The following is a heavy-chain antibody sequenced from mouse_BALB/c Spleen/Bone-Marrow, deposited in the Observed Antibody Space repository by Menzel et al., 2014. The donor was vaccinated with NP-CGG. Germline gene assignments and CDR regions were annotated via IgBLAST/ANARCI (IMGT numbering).Heavy chain of an antibody. CDR2: INPDSSTI. CDR1: GFAFSRYW. CDR3: ARLGYYGGLAY. V-gene: IGHV4-1*02. J-gene: IGHJ3*01. Sequence: EVQLVASGGGLVQPGGSLKLSCAASGFAFSRYWMSWVRQAPGKGLEWIGEINPDSSTINYTPSLKDKFIISRDNAKKTLYLQMSKVRSEDTALYYCARLGYYGGLAYWGQGTLVTVSS. D-gene: IGHD2-3*01.